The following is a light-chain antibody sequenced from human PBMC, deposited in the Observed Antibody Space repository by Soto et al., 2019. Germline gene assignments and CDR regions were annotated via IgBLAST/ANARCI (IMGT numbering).Light chain of an antibody. CDR2: KAS. V-gene: IGKV1-5*03. CDR1: QSISSW. CDR3: QQYNSYLWT. J-gene: IGKJ1*01. Sequence: IQMTQSPSTLSASVLDRVTITFRASQSISSWLAWYQQKPGKAPKLLIYKASSLESGVPSRFSGSGSGTEFTLTISSLQPDDFATYYCQQYNSYLWTFGQGTKVDI.